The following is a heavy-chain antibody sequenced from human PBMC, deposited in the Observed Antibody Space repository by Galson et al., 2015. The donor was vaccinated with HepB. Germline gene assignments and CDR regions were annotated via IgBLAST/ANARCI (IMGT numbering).Heavy chain of an antibody. CDR2: INPNSGGT. V-gene: IGHV1-2*02. J-gene: IGHJ3*02. CDR3: AREVVVVAATDAFDI. D-gene: IGHD2-15*01. CDR1: GYTFTGYY. Sequence: SVKVSCKASGYTFTGYYMHWVRQAPGQGLEWMGWINPNSGGTNYARKFQGRVTMTRDTSISTAYMELSRLRSDDTAVYYCAREVVVVAATDAFDIWGQGTMVTVSS.